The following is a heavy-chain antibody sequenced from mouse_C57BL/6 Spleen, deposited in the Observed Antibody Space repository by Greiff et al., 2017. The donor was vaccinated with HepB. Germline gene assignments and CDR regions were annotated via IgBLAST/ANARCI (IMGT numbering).Heavy chain of an antibody. Sequence: QVQLQQPGAELVRPGSSVKLSCKASGYTFTSYWMHWVKQRPIQGLEWIGNIDPSDSETHYNQKFKDKATLTVDKSSSTAYMQLSSLTSEDSAVYYCARGSYGSSPSYAMDYWGQGTSVTVSS. J-gene: IGHJ4*01. D-gene: IGHD1-1*01. CDR2: IDPSDSET. CDR1: GYTFTSYW. CDR3: ARGSYGSSPSYAMDY. V-gene: IGHV1-52*01.